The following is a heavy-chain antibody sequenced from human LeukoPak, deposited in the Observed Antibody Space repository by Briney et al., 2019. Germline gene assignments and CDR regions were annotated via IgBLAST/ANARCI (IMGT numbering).Heavy chain of an antibody. J-gene: IGHJ5*02. CDR3: AKGAWFDP. CDR2: INRDGSER. V-gene: IGHV3-7*03. CDR1: GFTFSNYW. Sequence: GGSLRLSCAASGFTFSNYWMTWVRQAPGKGLEWVANINRDGSERYYVDSVKGRFTISRDDAKSSLYLQMNSLRAEDTAVYYCAKGAWFDPWGQGTLVTVSS.